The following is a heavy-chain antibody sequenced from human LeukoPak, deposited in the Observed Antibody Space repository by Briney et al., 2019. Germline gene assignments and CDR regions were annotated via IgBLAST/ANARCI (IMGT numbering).Heavy chain of an antibody. CDR2: IIPIFGTA. Sequence: VASVKVSCKASGGTFSSYAISWVRQAPGQGLERMGGIIPIFGTANYAQKFQGRVTITADESTSTAYMELSSLRSEDTAVYYCATCSSGYYCPPDYWGQGTLVTVSS. J-gene: IGHJ4*02. CDR3: ATCSSGYYCPPDY. D-gene: IGHD3-22*01. V-gene: IGHV1-69*13. CDR1: GGTFSSYA.